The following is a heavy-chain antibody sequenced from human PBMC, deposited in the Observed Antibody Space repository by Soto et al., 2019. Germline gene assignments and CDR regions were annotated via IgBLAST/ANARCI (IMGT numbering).Heavy chain of an antibody. Sequence: SVKVSCKASGGTFSSFAINWGRQAPGQGPEWMGGTIPILGTANYAQKFQGRVTIIADETTNTASLELTSLRSEDTAGYYCARGNALDIWGQGTTVTVSS. CDR1: GGTFSSFA. V-gene: IGHV1-69*13. CDR3: ARGNALDI. J-gene: IGHJ6*02. CDR2: TIPILGTA.